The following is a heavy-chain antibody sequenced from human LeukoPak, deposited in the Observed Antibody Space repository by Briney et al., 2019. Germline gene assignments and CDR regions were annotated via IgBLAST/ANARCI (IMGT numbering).Heavy chain of an antibody. D-gene: IGHD4-17*01. Sequence: PGGSLRLSCAASGFTFNKYAMSWVRQAPEKGLEWVSSVSIGGGSREYADSVKGRFTISRDNSQNTLYLQLNSLRAEDTAVYYCAKLSTYGDSTEDHWGQGTLVTVSS. CDR3: AKLSTYGDSTEDH. CDR2: VSIGGGSR. CDR1: GFTFNKYA. J-gene: IGHJ4*02. V-gene: IGHV3-23*01.